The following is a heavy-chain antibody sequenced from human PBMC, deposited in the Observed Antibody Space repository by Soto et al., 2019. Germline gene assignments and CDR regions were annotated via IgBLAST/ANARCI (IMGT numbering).Heavy chain of an antibody. J-gene: IGHJ4*02. D-gene: IGHD3-10*01. CDR1: GGSISSYY. Sequence: SETLSLTCTVSGGSISSYYWSWIRQPPGKGLEWIGYIYYSGSTNYNPSLKSRVTISVDTSKNQFSLKLSSVTAADTAVYYCAKVKGPGDYFDYWGQGTLVTVS. V-gene: IGHV4-59*01. CDR2: IYYSGST. CDR3: AKVKGPGDYFDY.